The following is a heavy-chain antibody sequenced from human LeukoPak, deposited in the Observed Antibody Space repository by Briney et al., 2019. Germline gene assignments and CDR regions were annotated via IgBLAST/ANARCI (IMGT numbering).Heavy chain of an antibody. Sequence: ASVKVSCKASGYTFTGYYMHWVRQAPGQGLEWMGWINPNSGGTNYAQKFQGRVTMTRDTSISTAYMELSRLRSDDTAVYYCARDQSAVAVYFDYWGQGTLVTVSS. CDR2: INPNSGGT. D-gene: IGHD6-19*01. CDR1: GYTFTGYY. CDR3: ARDQSAVAVYFDY. J-gene: IGHJ4*02. V-gene: IGHV1-2*02.